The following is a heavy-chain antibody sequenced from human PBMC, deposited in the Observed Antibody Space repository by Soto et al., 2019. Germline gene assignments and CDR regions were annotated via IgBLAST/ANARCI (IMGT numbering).Heavy chain of an antibody. V-gene: IGHV1-18*01. D-gene: IGHD6-19*01. J-gene: IGHJ2*01. Sequence: QVQLVQSGAEVKKPGASVKVSCKASGYTFTSYGISWVRQAPGQGLEWMGWISAYNGNTNYAQKLQGRVTMTTDTXTXXAYMELRSLRSDDTAVYYCARIHGNGWYVYWYFDLWGRGTLVTVSS. CDR2: ISAYNGNT. CDR1: GYTFTSYG. CDR3: ARIHGNGWYVYWYFDL.